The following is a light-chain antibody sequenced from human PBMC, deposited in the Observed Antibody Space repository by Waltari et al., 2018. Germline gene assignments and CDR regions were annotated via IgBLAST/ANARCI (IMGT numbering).Light chain of an antibody. CDR1: GSNLGAGYD. V-gene: IGLV1-40*01. J-gene: IGLJ2*01. Sequence: QSVLTQPPSVSGAPGQRVSISCTGSGSNLGAGYDVHWYQQHPGKAPKLLIYGTSTRPPGVPDRFFGSQSGTSASLAITALQAEDEAEYYCQSYDTSVSVVFGGGTKLTVL. CDR2: GTS. CDR3: QSYDTSVSVV.